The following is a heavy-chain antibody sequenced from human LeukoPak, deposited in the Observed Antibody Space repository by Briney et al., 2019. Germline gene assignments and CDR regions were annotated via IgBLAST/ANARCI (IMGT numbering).Heavy chain of an antibody. V-gene: IGHV4-59*08. Sequence: SETLSLTCTVSGGSISSYYWSWIRQPPGKGLEWIGYIYYSGSTNYNPSLKSRVTISVDTSKNQFSLKLSSVTAADTAVYYCARHAPYYDFWSGLCYFDYWGQGTLVTVSS. CDR3: ARHAPYYDFWSGLCYFDY. J-gene: IGHJ4*02. D-gene: IGHD3-3*01. CDR1: GGSISSYY. CDR2: IYYSGST.